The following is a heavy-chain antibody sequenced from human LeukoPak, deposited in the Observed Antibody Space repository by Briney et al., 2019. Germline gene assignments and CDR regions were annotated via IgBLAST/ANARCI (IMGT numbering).Heavy chain of an antibody. CDR2: IDPSDSYT. CDR1: GYSFTSYW. CDR3: ARQGHNFFDY. Sequence: GESMKISCKSSGYSFTSYWISWVRQMPGKGLAWMGRIDPSDSYTNYSPSFQGHVTISADKSISTAYLQWSTLKASDTAMYYCARQGHNFFDYWGQGTLVTVSS. J-gene: IGHJ4*02. V-gene: IGHV5-10-1*01.